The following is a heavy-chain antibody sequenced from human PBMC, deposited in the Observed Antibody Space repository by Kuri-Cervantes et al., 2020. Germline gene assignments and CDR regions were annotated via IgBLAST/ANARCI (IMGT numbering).Heavy chain of an antibody. V-gene: IGHV4-61*01. Sequence: SETLSLTCTVSGGSVSSGSYYRSWIRQPPGKGLEWIGYIYYSGSTNYNPSLKSRVTISVDTSKNQFSLKLSSVTAADTAVYYCARHKRGYFDYWGQGTLVTVSS. J-gene: IGHJ4*02. CDR3: ARHKRGYFDY. CDR2: IYYSGST. CDR1: GGSVSSGSYY. D-gene: IGHD5-24*01.